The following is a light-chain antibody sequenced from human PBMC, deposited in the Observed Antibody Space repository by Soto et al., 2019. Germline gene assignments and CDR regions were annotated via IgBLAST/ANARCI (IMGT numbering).Light chain of an antibody. CDR2: ATS. J-gene: IGKJ4*01. V-gene: IGKV1-39*01. CDR3: QQSYTTPT. CDR1: QTIVRA. Sequence: DIQMTQSTSSLSASVGDRVTITCRASQTIVRALNWYQQKPGKXPXXLIYATSILQSGVPSRFSGSGSGTDFILTINTLQPEDFATDDCQQSYTTPTFGGGTKVDI.